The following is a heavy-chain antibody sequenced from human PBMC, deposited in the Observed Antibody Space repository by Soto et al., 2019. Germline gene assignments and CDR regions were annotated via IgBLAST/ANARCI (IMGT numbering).Heavy chain of an antibody. CDR2: ISSSSSTI. CDR1: GCNFGGYS. V-gene: IGHV3-48*01. Sequence: VPLRVSSVASGCNFGGYSSHWVSKATGKGLEWVSYISSSSSTIYYADSVKGRFTISRDNSKNTLYLQMNSLRAEDTAVYYCAKAGYCSGGSCYSPIPYYYYYYYMDVWGKGTTVTVSS. J-gene: IGHJ6*03. CDR3: AKAGYCSGGSCYSPIPYYYYYYYMDV. D-gene: IGHD2-15*01.